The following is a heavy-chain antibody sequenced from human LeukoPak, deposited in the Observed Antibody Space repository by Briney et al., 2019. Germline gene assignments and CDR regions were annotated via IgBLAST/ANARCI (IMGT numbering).Heavy chain of an antibody. CDR2: ISSSSYI. CDR1: GFTFSSYS. Sequence: GGSLRLSRAASGFTFSSYSMNWVRQAPGKGLEWVSSISSSSYIYYADSVKGRFTISRDNAKNSLYLQMNSLRAEDTAVYYCARDPLYDSSGYPYYYYGMDVWGHGTTVTVSS. V-gene: IGHV3-21*01. D-gene: IGHD3-22*01. CDR3: ARDPLYDSSGYPYYYYGMDV. J-gene: IGHJ6*02.